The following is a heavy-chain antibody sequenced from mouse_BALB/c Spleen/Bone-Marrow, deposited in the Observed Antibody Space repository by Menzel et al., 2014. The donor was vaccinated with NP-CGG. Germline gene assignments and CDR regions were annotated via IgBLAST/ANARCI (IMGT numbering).Heavy chain of an antibody. D-gene: IGHD2-1*01. V-gene: IGHV1-7*01. CDR2: INPSTGYT. CDR1: GYTFTSYW. J-gene: IGHJ4*01. Sequence: VQLQQSGAELAKPGASVKMSCKASGYTFTSYWMHWVKQRPGQGLEWIGYINPSTGYTDYNQKFNDKATLTADKSSSTAYMQLSSLTSKDSAVYYCARGNPLYAMDYRGQGTSVTVSS. CDR3: ARGNPLYAMDY.